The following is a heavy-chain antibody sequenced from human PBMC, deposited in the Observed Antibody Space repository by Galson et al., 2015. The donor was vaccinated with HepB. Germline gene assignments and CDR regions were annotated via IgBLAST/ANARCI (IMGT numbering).Heavy chain of an antibody. CDR3: APLGDYYDRYGYKLGG. J-gene: IGHJ6*02. Sequence: SVKVSCKASLGTFNSYTITWVRQAPGQGLEWMGSIIPIFGTTNYAQKFQGRVTITADKSTSTAYIELSSLRYEDRAVYYCAPLGDYYDRYGYKLGGWGQGTPVTVAS. V-gene: IGHV1-69*08. D-gene: IGHD3-22*01. CDR1: LGTFNSYT. CDR2: IIPIFGTT.